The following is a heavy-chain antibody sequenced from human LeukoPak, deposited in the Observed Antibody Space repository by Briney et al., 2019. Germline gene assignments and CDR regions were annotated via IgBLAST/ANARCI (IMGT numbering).Heavy chain of an antibody. V-gene: IGHV3-23*01. CDR2: ISGSGGST. CDR3: AKQGADYDFWSGPFDY. D-gene: IGHD3-3*01. CDR1: GFTVSNNY. Sequence: GGSLRLSCAASGFTVSNNYMSWVRQAPGKGLEWVSAISGSGGSTYYADSVKGRFTISRDNSKNTLYLQMNSLRAEDTAVYYCAKQGADYDFWSGPFDYWGQGTLVTVSS. J-gene: IGHJ4*02.